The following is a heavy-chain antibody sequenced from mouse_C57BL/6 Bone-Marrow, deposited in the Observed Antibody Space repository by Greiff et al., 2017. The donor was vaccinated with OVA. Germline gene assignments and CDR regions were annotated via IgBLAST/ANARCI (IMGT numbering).Heavy chain of an antibody. D-gene: IGHD3-2*02. CDR1: GFTFSSYG. CDR2: ISSGGSYT. CDR3: ARPQTAQATFWFAY. J-gene: IGHJ3*01. V-gene: IGHV5-6*02. Sequence: DVKLVESGGDLVKPGGSLKLSCAASGFTFSSYGMSWVRQTPDKRLEWVATISSGGSYTYYPDSVKGRFTISRDNAKNTLYLQMSSLKSEDTAMYYCARPQTAQATFWFAYWGQGTLVTVSA.